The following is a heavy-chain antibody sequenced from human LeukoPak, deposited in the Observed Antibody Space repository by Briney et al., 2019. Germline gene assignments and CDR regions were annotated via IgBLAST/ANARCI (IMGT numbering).Heavy chain of an antibody. Sequence: SETLSLTCTVSGGSISSYYWSWIRQPPGKGLEWIGYIYYSGSTNYNPSLKSRVTISVDTSKNQFSLKLSSVTAADTAVYYCARGCLGDYYGSGSYCFDYRGQGTLVTVSS. CDR2: IYYSGST. V-gene: IGHV4-59*01. CDR3: ARGCLGDYYGSGSYCFDY. D-gene: IGHD3-10*01. CDR1: GGSISSYY. J-gene: IGHJ4*02.